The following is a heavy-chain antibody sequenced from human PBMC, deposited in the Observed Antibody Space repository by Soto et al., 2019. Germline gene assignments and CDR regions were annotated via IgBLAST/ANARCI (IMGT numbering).Heavy chain of an antibody. D-gene: IGHD2-2*02. V-gene: IGHV4-4*02. CDR2: IYHSGST. J-gene: IGHJ4*02. Sequence: QVQLQESGPGLVKPSGTLSLTCAVSGGSISSSNWWSWVRQPPGKLLEWIGEIYHSGSTNYNPSLKSRVTISVYKSKDQFSLKLSSVTAADTAVYYCARGGQCSSTSCYTGSDYWGQGTLVTVSS. CDR3: ARGGQCSSTSCYTGSDY. CDR1: GGSISSSNW.